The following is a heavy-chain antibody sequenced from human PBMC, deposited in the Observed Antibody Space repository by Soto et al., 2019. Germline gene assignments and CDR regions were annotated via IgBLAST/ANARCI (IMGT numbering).Heavy chain of an antibody. CDR2: IDPSDSYT. V-gene: IGHV5-10-1*01. CDR3: ARVHKNWFDS. J-gene: IGHJ5*01. CDR1: GYNFTAFW. Sequence: GESLQISCKASGYNFTAFWIHWVRQMPGKGLEWLGKIDPSDSYTNYSPSFEGHVTISTDNSITTAYLQWSSLRASDTALYFCARVHKNWFDSWAQGTMVTVS.